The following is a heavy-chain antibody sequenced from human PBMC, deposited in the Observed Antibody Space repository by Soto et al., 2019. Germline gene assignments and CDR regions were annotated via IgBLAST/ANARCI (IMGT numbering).Heavy chain of an antibody. CDR3: ARDYTYALDVAGYFDF. J-gene: IGHJ4*02. CDR1: GYSISTGYY. V-gene: IGHV4-38-2*02. Sequence: PSETLSLTCTVSGYSISTGYYWAWVRQSPGKGLEWIGSVYRSGAAYYSPTLKSRVTISVDTSKNQFSLHLKSVTAADAAVYYCARDYTYALDVAGYFDFWGQGNQVTVSS. D-gene: IGHD6-19*01. CDR2: VYRSGAA.